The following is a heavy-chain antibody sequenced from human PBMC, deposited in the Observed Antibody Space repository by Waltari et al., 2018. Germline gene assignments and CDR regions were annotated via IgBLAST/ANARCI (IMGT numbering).Heavy chain of an antibody. CDR1: GGSISTSKYY. Sequence: QVQLQESGPGLVKPSETLSLTCTVSGGSISTSKYYWGWIRQTPGKGLEWIGNMYYTGSTYYNPSLKSRVTMTSDRSVSTAYMELSSLRSEDMVVYSCVTQPCRDSSSSGVSDYWGQGTLVTVSS. D-gene: IGHD6-6*01. CDR2: MYYTGST. V-gene: IGHV4-39*01. CDR3: VTQPCRDSSSSGVSDY. J-gene: IGHJ4*02.